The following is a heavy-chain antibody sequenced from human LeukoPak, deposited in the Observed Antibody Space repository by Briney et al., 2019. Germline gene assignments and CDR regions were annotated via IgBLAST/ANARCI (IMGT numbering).Heavy chain of an antibody. Sequence: GGSLRLSCAASGFTVSSNYMSWVRQAPGKGLEWVSVIYSGGSTYYADSVKGRFTISRDNSKNTLYLQMNSLRAEDTAVYYCARTYYHDSSGYSDYWGQGTLVTVSS. CDR2: IYSGGST. D-gene: IGHD3-22*01. CDR3: ARTYYHDSSGYSDY. V-gene: IGHV3-53*01. J-gene: IGHJ4*02. CDR1: GFTVSSNY.